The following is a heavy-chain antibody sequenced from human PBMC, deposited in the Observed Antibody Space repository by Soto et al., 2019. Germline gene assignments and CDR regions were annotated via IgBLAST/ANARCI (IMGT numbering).Heavy chain of an antibody. CDR1: GYTFTSYD. CDR3: ARRGYSSSWYYYYYSGMDV. CDR2: MNPNSGNT. Sequence: QVQLVQSGAEVKKPGASVKVSCKASGYTFTSYDINWVRQATGQGLEWMGWMNPNSGNTGYAQKFQGRVTMTRNTSISTAYMPLRSLRSEDTAVHYCARRGYSSSWYYYYYSGMDVWGQGTTVSVSS. V-gene: IGHV1-8*01. D-gene: IGHD6-13*01. J-gene: IGHJ6*02.